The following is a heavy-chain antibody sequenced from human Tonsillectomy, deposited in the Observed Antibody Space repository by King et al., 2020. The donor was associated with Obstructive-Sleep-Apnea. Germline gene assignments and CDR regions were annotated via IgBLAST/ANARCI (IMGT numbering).Heavy chain of an antibody. V-gene: IGHV7-4-1*02. J-gene: IGHJ5*02. CDR1: GYTFTSYA. Sequence: QLVQSGSELKKPGASVKVSCKASGYTFTSYAMNLVRQAPGQGLEWMGWINTNTGDPTDAQGFTGRFVFSLDTSVSTAYLQISSLKAEDTAVYYFARDALQGYCSGGSCPTDWFDPWGQGTLVTVSS. CDR3: ARDALQGYCSGGSCPTDWFDP. CDR2: INTNTGDP. D-gene: IGHD2-15*01.